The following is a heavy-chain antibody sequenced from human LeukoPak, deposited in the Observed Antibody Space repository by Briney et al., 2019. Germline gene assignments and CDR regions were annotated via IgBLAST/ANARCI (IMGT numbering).Heavy chain of an antibody. CDR3: ARGGKSARPDY. Sequence: GGSLRLSCAASGFIFSSNAMHWVRQAPGKGLEWLAIIWYDGSNEYYADSVKGRFTISRDNSKNTLYLQMNSLRAEDTAVYYCARGGKSARPDYWGQGTLVTVSS. CDR1: GFIFSSNA. V-gene: IGHV3-33*01. J-gene: IGHJ4*02. D-gene: IGHD6-6*01. CDR2: IWYDGSNE.